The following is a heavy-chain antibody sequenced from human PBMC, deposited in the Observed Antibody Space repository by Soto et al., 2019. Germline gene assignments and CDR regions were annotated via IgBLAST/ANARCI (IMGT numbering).Heavy chain of an antibody. CDR1: GFTFSSYG. J-gene: IGHJ6*02. V-gene: IGHV3-30*18. CDR2: ISYDGSNK. Sequence: PGGSLRLSCAASGFTFSSYGMHWVRQAPGKGLEWVAVISYDGSNKYYADSVKGRFTISRDNSKNTLYLQMNSLRAEDTAVYYCAKVLTYCSSTSCYGPDYYYYGMDVWGQGTTVTVSS. D-gene: IGHD2-2*01. CDR3: AKVLTYCSSTSCYGPDYYYYGMDV.